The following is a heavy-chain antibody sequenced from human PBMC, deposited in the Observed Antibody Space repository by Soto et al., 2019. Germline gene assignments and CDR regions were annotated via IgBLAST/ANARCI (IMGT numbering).Heavy chain of an antibody. V-gene: IGHV4-59*08. CDR1: GGSISSDY. CDR2: IHSGST. J-gene: IGHJ4*02. Sequence: QVQLQESGPGLVKPSETLSLTCTVSGGSISSDYWNWIRQPPGKGLEWIGYIHSGSTNYNASLRSRVAISLYTSKNQFSLKLSSVTAADTAVYFCARHDGSRSTEYWCQGTLITVSS. D-gene: IGHD3-10*01. CDR3: ARHDGSRSTEY.